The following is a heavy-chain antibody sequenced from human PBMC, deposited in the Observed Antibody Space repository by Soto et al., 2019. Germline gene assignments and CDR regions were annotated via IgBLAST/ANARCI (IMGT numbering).Heavy chain of an antibody. Sequence: GGSLRLSCAASGFTFSSYAMSWVRQAPGKGLEWVSAISGSGGSTYYADSVEGRFTISRDNSKNTLYLQMNSLRAEDTAVYYCAKGVLSAGRSATDVWGQGTTVTSP. CDR1: GFTFSSYA. J-gene: IGHJ6*02. CDR3: AKGVLSAGRSATDV. D-gene: IGHD6-19*01. CDR2: ISGSGGST. V-gene: IGHV3-23*01.